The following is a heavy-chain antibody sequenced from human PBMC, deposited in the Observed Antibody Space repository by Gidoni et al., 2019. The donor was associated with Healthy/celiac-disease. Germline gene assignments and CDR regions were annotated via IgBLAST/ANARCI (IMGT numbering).Heavy chain of an antibody. CDR2: IIPIFGTA. V-gene: IGHV1-69*01. J-gene: IGHJ6*02. CDR1: GGTFSSYA. Sequence: QVQLVQSGAEVKKPGSSVKVSCKASGGTFSSYAISRVRQAPGQGLEWMGGIIPIFGTANYAQKFQGRVTITADESTSTAYMELSSLRSEDTAVYYCARDLWGYCSSTSCYKSGYYYGMDVWGQGTTVTVSS. CDR3: ARDLWGYCSSTSCYKSGYYYGMDV. D-gene: IGHD2-2*02.